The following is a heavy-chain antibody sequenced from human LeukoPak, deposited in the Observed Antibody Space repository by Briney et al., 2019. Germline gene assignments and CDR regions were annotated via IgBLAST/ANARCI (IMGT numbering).Heavy chain of an antibody. J-gene: IGHJ4*02. Sequence: PGGSLRLSCVASGFNFNNAWMSWVRQAPGKGLEWVANIKQDGSERYYVDSVKGRFIISRDNAKNSLYLQMNSLRAEDTAVYYCVKNSDRSGYYYPYSFFDYWGQGTLVTVSS. V-gene: IGHV3-7*02. D-gene: IGHD3-22*01. CDR1: GFNFNNAW. CDR2: IKQDGSER. CDR3: VKNSDRSGYYYPYSFFDY.